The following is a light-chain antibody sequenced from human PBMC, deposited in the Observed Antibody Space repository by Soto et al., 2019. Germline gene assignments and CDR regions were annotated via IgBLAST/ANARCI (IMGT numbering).Light chain of an antibody. V-gene: IGKV3-15*01. CDR2: GAS. Sequence: EIVMTQSPATLSVSPGERATLSCRSSQSVSSNLAWYQQKPGQAPRLLIYGASTRATGITARFSGSGSGTEFTLTISSLQSEDFAFYYCQQYTNWPPMYTFGQGTKLEI. J-gene: IGKJ2*01. CDR3: QQYTNWPPMYT. CDR1: QSVSSN.